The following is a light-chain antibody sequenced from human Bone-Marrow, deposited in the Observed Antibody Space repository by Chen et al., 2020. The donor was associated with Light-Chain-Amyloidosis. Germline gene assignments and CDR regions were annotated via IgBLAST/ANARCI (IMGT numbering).Light chain of an antibody. CDR2: GSS. Sequence: EIVLTPSPATLSLSPGEGANLSCRASQTISSDYLTWYQQKFGQAPRLLIYGSSSRATGIPDRFTGSGSGTDFTLTINRLEPEDFAMYYCQQYGTSPVTFGGGTKVEIK. CDR3: QQYGTSPVT. V-gene: IGKV3-20*01. J-gene: IGKJ4*01. CDR1: QTISSDY.